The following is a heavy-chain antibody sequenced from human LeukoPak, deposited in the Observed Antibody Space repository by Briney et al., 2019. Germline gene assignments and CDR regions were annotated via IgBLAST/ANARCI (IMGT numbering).Heavy chain of an antibody. Sequence: SETLFLTCTVSGGSISSSSYYWGWIRQPPGKGLEWIGSIYYSGSTYYNPSLKSRVTISVDTSKNQFSLKLSSVTAADTAVYYCARFRPAAWYYMDVWGKGTTVTVSS. V-gene: IGHV4-39*07. J-gene: IGHJ6*03. CDR1: GGSISSSSYY. CDR3: ARFRPAAWYYMDV. D-gene: IGHD2-2*01. CDR2: IYYSGST.